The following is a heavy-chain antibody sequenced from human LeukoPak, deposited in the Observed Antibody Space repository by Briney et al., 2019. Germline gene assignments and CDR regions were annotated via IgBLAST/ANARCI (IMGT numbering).Heavy chain of an antibody. CDR3: ARFFGYYDSSATGWFDP. D-gene: IGHD3-22*01. V-gene: IGHV1-69*05. Sequence: SVEVSCKASGGTFSSYAISWVRQAPGQGLEWMGGIIPIFGTANYAQKFQGRVTITTDESTSTAYMELSSLRSEDTAVYYCARFFGYYDSSATGWFDPWGQGTLVTVSS. CDR1: GGTFSSYA. CDR2: IIPIFGTA. J-gene: IGHJ5*02.